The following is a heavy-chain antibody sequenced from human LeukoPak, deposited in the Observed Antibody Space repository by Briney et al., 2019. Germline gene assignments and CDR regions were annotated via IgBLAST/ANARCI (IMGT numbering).Heavy chain of an antibody. CDR3: AADLYYYGSGSTYKGDAFDI. V-gene: IGHV1-58*01. Sequence: GTSVNVSCKASGVIFSSCAVQWGRQARGQRLEWIGWIAVGSGDTNYAQNFQDRVTITRDMSTSTVYMELSSVSSEDTAVYSCAADLYYYGSGSTYKGDAFDIWGQGTVVSVSS. CDR1: GVIFSSCA. D-gene: IGHD3-10*01. CDR2: IAVGSGDT. J-gene: IGHJ3*02.